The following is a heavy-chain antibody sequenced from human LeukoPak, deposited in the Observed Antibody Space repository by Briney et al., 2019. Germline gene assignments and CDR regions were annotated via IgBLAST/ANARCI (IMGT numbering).Heavy chain of an antibody. Sequence: SETLSHTCSVSGVSVWSYSWGGIPQPPEKGVEYCGHITDSGSTTYNPSLKSRVSISVDTSKNQFSLKLGFATAADTAVYFCARLGIRRRLDLWGQGTLVTVSS. J-gene: IGHJ5*02. CDR3: ARLGIRRRLDL. D-gene: IGHD1-14*01. V-gene: IGHV4-59*08. CDR1: GVSVWSYS. CDR2: ITDSGST.